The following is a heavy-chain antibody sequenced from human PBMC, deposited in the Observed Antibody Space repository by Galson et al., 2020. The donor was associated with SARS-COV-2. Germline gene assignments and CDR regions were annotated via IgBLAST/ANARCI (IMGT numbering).Heavy chain of an antibody. CDR2: IYYSGST. D-gene: IGHD3-22*01. J-gene: IGHJ3*02. CDR1: GGSISSGGYY. CDR3: ARVRTTMIVVVITSDAFDI. Sequence: ETSDTLSLTCTVSGGSISSGGYYWSWIRQHPGKGLEWIGYIYYSGSTYYNPSLKSRVTISVDTSKNQFSLKLSSVTAADTAVYYCARVRTTMIVVVITSDAFDIWGQGTMVTVSS. V-gene: IGHV4-31*03.